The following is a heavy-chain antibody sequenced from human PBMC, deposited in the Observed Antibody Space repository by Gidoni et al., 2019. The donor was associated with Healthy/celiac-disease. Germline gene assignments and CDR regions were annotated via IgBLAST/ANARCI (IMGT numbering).Heavy chain of an antibody. V-gene: IGHV1-18*01. CDR3: ARVVGYYDILTGYYTAGAFDI. J-gene: IGHJ3*02. CDR2: ISAYNGNT. CDR1: GYTFTSYG. Sequence: QVQLVQSGAEVKKPGASVKVSCKASGYTFTSYGIRWVRQAPGQGLEWMGWISAYNGNTNYAQKLQGRVTMTTDTSTSTAYMELRSLRSDDTAVYYCARVVGYYDILTGYYTAGAFDIWGQGTMVTVSS. D-gene: IGHD3-9*01.